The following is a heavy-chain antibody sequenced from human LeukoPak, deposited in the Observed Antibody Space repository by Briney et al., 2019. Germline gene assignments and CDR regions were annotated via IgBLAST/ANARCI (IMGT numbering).Heavy chain of an antibody. J-gene: IGHJ5*02. Sequence: PSETLSLTCTVSGGSISNYYWSWIRQPPGKGLEYIGYIYYSGSTNFNPSLKSRVTISVDTSKNQFSLKLSSVTAADTAVYYCARGPAGYSSSWYRGWNNWFDPWGQGTLVTVSS. D-gene: IGHD6-13*01. CDR2: IYYSGST. V-gene: IGHV4-59*08. CDR3: ARGPAGYSSSWYRGWNNWFDP. CDR1: GGSISNYY.